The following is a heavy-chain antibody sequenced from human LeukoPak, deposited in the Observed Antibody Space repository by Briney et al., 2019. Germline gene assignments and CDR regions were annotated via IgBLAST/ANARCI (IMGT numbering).Heavy chain of an antibody. D-gene: IGHD3-3*01. CDR1: GGSFSAYY. V-gene: IGHV4-34*01. CDR2: INQSGFT. Sequence: KPSETLSLTCAVSGGSFSAYYWTWIRQPPGKGLEWIGEINQSGFTTYNPSLKSRVAISIDTSKNQFSLNLSSVAAADTAVYYCASRYLRFWALEYWGQGTPVTVSS. J-gene: IGHJ4*02. CDR3: ASRYLRFWALEY.